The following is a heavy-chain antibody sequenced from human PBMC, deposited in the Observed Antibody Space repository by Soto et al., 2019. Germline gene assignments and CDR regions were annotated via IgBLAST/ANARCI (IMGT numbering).Heavy chain of an antibody. Sequence: GGSLRLSCAASGFTFSSYAMSWVRQAPGKGLEWVSAISGSGGSTYYADSVKGRFTIFRDNSKNTLYLQMNSLRAEDTAVYYCAKFRGYYYVTWFDPWGQGTLVTVSS. CDR3: AKFRGYYYVTWFDP. V-gene: IGHV3-23*01. CDR2: ISGSGGST. D-gene: IGHD3-22*01. CDR1: GFTFSSYA. J-gene: IGHJ5*02.